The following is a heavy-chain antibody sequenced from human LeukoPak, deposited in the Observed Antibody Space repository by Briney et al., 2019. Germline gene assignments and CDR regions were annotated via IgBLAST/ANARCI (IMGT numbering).Heavy chain of an antibody. Sequence: PGGSLRLSCAASGFTFSSYAMHWVRQAPGKGLEWVAVISYDGSNKYYADSVKGRFTISRDNSKNTLYLQMNSLRAEDTAVYYCAKTGDSSSWYYFDYWGQGTLVTVSS. D-gene: IGHD6-13*01. V-gene: IGHV3-30*04. CDR1: GFTFSSYA. J-gene: IGHJ4*02. CDR3: AKTGDSSSWYYFDY. CDR2: ISYDGSNK.